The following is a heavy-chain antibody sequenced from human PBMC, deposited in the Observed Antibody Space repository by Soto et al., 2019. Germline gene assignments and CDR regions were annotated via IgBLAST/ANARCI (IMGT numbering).Heavy chain of an antibody. CDR1: GLTFSSYA. Sequence: GGSLRLSCAASGLTFSSYAMSWVRQAPGKGLEWVSAISGSGGSTYYADSVKGRFTISRDNSKNTLYLQMNSLRAEDTAVYYCAKVVSYYYDSSGYLFYWGQGTLVTVSS. D-gene: IGHD3-22*01. V-gene: IGHV3-23*01. J-gene: IGHJ4*02. CDR2: ISGSGGST. CDR3: AKVVSYYYDSSGYLFY.